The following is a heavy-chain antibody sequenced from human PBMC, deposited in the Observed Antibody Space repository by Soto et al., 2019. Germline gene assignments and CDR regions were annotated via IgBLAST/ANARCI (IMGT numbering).Heavy chain of an antibody. CDR1: GGSVSSSISY. CDR3: ARLPSGYSYGYVGFDY. Sequence: RSETLSLTCTVSGGSVSSSISYWSWIRQPPGKGLEYIGCIYFTGRTNYNPSLKTRVTISVDTSKNQFSLKLSSVTAADTAVYYCARLPSGYSYGYVGFDYWGQGSLVTVSS. J-gene: IGHJ4*02. CDR2: IYFTGRT. D-gene: IGHD5-18*01. V-gene: IGHV4-61*01.